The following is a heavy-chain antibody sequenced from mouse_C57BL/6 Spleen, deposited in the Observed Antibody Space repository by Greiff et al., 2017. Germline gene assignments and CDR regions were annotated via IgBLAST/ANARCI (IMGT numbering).Heavy chain of an antibody. CDR1: GYTFTSYG. CDR2: IYPRSGNN. J-gene: IGHJ2*01. Sequence: QVQLQQSGAELARPGASVKLSCKASGYTFTSYGISWVKQRTGQGLEWIGEIYPRSGNNYYNEKFKGKATLTVDKSSSTAYVELRSLTSEDSAVYFCARLDWITTGLDYWGQGTTLTVSS. V-gene: IGHV1-81*01. CDR3: ARLDWITTGLDY. D-gene: IGHD1-1*01.